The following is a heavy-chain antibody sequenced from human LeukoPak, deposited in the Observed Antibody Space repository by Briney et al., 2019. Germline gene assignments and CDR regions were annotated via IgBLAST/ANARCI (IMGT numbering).Heavy chain of an antibody. CDR3: ARGVLLWFGVPMGFDP. CDR2: INHSGST. D-gene: IGHD3-10*01. J-gene: IGHJ5*02. CDR1: GGSFSGYY. V-gene: IGHV4-34*01. Sequence: SETLSLTCAVYGGSFSGYYWSWTRQPPGKGLEWIGEINHSGSTNYNPSLKSRVTISVDTSKNQFSLKLSSVTAADTAVYYCARGVLLWFGVPMGFDPWGQGTLVTVSS.